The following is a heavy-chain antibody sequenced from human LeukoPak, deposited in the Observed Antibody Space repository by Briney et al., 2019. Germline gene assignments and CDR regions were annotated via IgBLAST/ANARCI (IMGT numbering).Heavy chain of an antibody. D-gene: IGHD1-20*01. J-gene: IGHJ5*02. CDR3: AMGIAGTVRWFDP. V-gene: IGHV4-4*02. Sequence: PSGTLALTCAVSGGSISSSNWWSWVRQPPGKGLEWIGEIYHSGSTNYNPSLKSRVTISVDKSKNQFSLKLSSVTAADTAVYYCAMGIAGTVRWFDPWGQGTLVTVSS. CDR2: IYHSGST. CDR1: GGSISSSNW.